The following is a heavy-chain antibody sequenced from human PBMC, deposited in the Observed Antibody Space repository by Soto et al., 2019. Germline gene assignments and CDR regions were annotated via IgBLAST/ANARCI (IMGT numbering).Heavy chain of an antibody. Sequence: EVQLLESGGGLVQPGGSLRLSCAASGFTFSSYAMSWVRQAPGKGLEWVSAISASGASTYYADSVKGRFTISIDNSKNRLYLQMNSLRAEDTAVFYCARGPYCGSSSCYTSGHVDYWGQGTLVTVSS. CDR2: ISASGAST. CDR3: ARGPYCGSSSCYTSGHVDY. V-gene: IGHV3-23*01. D-gene: IGHD2-2*01. J-gene: IGHJ4*02. CDR1: GFTFSSYA.